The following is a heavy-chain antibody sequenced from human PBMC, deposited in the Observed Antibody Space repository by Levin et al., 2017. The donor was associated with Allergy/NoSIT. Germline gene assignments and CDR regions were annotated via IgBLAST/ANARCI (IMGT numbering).Heavy chain of an antibody. CDR2: IYSGGNT. J-gene: IGHJ4*02. D-gene: IGHD6-13*01. Sequence: PGGSLRLSCAASGFTISSNYMSWVRQAPGKGLEWVSVIYSGGNTYYADSVKGRFTISRDNSKNTLYLQMNSLRAEDTAVYYCARVSSGSSWPHFDYWGQGTLVTVSS. CDR3: ARVSSGSSWPHFDY. V-gene: IGHV3-53*01. CDR1: GFTISSNY.